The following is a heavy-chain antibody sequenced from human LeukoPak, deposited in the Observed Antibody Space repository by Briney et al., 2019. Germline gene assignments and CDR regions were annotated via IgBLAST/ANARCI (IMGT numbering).Heavy chain of an antibody. CDR3: ARTVPEYCSGGSCLGY. CDR1: GFTFSSYA. CDR2: IFSGRNT. V-gene: IGHV3-66*01. Sequence: TGGSLRLSCAASGFTFSSYAMRWVRQAPGKGLDWVSVIFSGRNTYYADSVKGRFTISTDNSKNTLDLQMNSLRAEDTAVYYCARTVPEYCSGGSCLGYWGQGTLVTVSS. D-gene: IGHD2-15*01. J-gene: IGHJ4*02.